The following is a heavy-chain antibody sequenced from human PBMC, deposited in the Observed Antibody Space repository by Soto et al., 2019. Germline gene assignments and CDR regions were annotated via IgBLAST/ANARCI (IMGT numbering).Heavy chain of an antibody. CDR1: GFTFSSYG. CDR3: ARDEGRQGPEYFHH. J-gene: IGHJ1*01. CDR2: ISYDGSNK. Sequence: GGSLRLSCAASGFTFSSYGMHWVRQAPGKGLEWVAVISYDGSNKYYADSVKGRFTISRDNSKNTLYLQMNSLRAEDTAVYYCARDEGRQGPEYFHHWGQGTLVTVSS. V-gene: IGHV3-30*03.